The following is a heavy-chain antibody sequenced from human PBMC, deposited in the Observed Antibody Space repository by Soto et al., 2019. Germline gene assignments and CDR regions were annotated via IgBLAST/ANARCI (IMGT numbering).Heavy chain of an antibody. V-gene: IGHV3-74*01. CDR1: GFTFSSYS. CDR2: IKSDGSGT. D-gene: IGHD3-22*01. CDR3: ARGDGDYYDGNGYLGRH. Sequence: PGGSLRLSCAASGFTFSSYSMNWVRQAPGKGLVWVSRIKSDGSGTYYAASVKGRFTISRDNARNTLYLQMNSLRAEDTAVYFCARGDGDYYDGNGYLGRHWGQGTLVTVS. J-gene: IGHJ4*02.